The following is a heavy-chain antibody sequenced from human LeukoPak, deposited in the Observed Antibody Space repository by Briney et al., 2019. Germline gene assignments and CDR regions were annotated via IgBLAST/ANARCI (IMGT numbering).Heavy chain of an antibody. CDR3: ARQGGYSYGLDY. Sequence: ASVKVSCKASGYTFTSYAMHWVRQAPGQRLEWMGWSNAGNGNTKYSQKFQGRVTITRDTSASTAYMELSSLRSEDMAVYYCARQGGYSYGLDYWGQGTLVTVSS. V-gene: IGHV1-3*02. J-gene: IGHJ4*02. CDR2: SNAGNGNT. D-gene: IGHD5-18*01. CDR1: GYTFTSYA.